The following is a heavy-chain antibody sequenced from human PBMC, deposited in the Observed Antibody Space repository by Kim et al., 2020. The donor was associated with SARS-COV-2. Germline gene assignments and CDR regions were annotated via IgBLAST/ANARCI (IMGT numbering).Heavy chain of an antibody. V-gene: IGHV4-39*07. Sequence: SETLSLTCTVSGGSISSSSYFWGWIRQPPGKGLEWIGSIYYSGSSSYNPSLKSRVTISLDKSKNQFSLKLSSVTAVDTAVYYCATVLGPSDYWGQGTLVTVSS. CDR1: GGSISSSSYF. D-gene: IGHD1-26*01. CDR2: IYYSGSS. CDR3: ATVLGPSDY. J-gene: IGHJ4*02.